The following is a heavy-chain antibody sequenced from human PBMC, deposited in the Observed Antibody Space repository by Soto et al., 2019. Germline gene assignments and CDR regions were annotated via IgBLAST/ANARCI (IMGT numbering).Heavy chain of an antibody. Sequence: GGSLRLSCAASGFTFSTYAMNWVRQAPGKGLEWVSGIGASGGSTYYSDSPKGRFTISRDNSRNTVFLQMKSLRAEDTAVYYCAKSLWVGATTEGIDYWGQGTLVTVSS. D-gene: IGHD1-26*01. J-gene: IGHJ4*02. CDR2: IGASGGST. CDR1: GFTFSTYA. V-gene: IGHV3-23*01. CDR3: AKSLWVGATTEGIDY.